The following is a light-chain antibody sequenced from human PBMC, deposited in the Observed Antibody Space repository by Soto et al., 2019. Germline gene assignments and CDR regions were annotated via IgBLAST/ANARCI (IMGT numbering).Light chain of an antibody. CDR2: DVT. V-gene: IGLV2-14*01. CDR1: SSDVGGYDY. CDR3: TSYTSSTTYV. Sequence: QSALTQPASVSGSPGQSITVSCTGTSSDVGGYDYVSWYQQHPGNAPKLLISDVTNRPSGVSNRFSGSKSGNTASLTISGLQTEDEADYYCTSYTSSTTYVFGTGTKLTVL. J-gene: IGLJ1*01.